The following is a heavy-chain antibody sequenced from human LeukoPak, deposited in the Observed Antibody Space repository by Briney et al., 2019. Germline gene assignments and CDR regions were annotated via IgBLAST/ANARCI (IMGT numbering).Heavy chain of an antibody. CDR2: ISSSSSYI. CDR3: ARHGISMVRGVITEYNWFDP. Sequence: GGSLRLSCAASGFTFSSYSMNWVRQAPGKGLEWVSSISSSSSYIYYADSVKGRFTISRDNAKNSLYLQMNTLRAEDTAVYYCARHGISMVRGVITEYNWFDPWGQGTLVTVSS. D-gene: IGHD3-10*01. J-gene: IGHJ5*02. CDR1: GFTFSSYS. V-gene: IGHV3-21*01.